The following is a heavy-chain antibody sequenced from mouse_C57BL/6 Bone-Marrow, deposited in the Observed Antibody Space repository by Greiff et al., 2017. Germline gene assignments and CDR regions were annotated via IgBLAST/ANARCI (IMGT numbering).Heavy chain of an antibody. D-gene: IGHD1-1*01. Sequence: VQLQQPGAELVRPGSSVKLSCKASGYTFTSYWMDWVKQRPGQGLEWIGNIYPSDSETHYNQKFKDKATLTVDKSSSTAYMQLSSLTSEDFAVYYGARRDYYDYAMDYWGQGTSVTVSS. CDR1: GYTFTSYW. CDR3: ARRDYYDYAMDY. CDR2: IYPSDSET. J-gene: IGHJ4*01. V-gene: IGHV1-61*01.